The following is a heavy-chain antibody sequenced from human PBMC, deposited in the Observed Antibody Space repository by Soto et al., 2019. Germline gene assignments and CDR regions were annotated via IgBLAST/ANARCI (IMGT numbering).Heavy chain of an antibody. V-gene: IGHV4-39*07. Sequence: PSETLSLTCTVSGGSISSSSFHWGWIRQPPGKGLEWIGSIYYSGSTNYSPSLKSRVTISVDTSKNQFSLKLSSVTAADTAVYYCARVDLEGRYFDRFDYWGQGTLVTVSS. CDR3: ARVDLEGRYFDRFDY. CDR2: IYYSGST. D-gene: IGHD3-9*01. J-gene: IGHJ4*02. CDR1: GGSISSSSFH.